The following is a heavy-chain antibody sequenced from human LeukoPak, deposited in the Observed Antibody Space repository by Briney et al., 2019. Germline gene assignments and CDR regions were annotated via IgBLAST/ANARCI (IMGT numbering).Heavy chain of an antibody. V-gene: IGHV4-38-2*01. D-gene: IGHD3-22*01. CDR2: IYHSGST. J-gene: IGHJ4*02. Sequence: SETLSLTCSVSGYSISSGYYWGWVRQTPGKGLEWIASIYHSGSTYYNPSLKSRVTISIDTSKNQFSLKLSSVTAADTAVYYCAGKYYYDISGYFYVDWWGQGTLVTVSS. CDR3: AGKYYYDISGYFYVDW. CDR1: GYSISSGYY.